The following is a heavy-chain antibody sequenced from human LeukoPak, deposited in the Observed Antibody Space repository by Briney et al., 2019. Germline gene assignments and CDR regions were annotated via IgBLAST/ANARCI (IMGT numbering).Heavy chain of an antibody. CDR3: AKDLRAVGMVRGVGYYYYGMDV. CDR1: GFTFSNHG. V-gene: IGHV3-30*18. J-gene: IGHJ6*04. Sequence: PGGSLRLSCAASGFTFSNHGMHWVRQAPGKRLEWVAVISYDGSNKYYADAVKGRFTISRDNSKNTLDLQMNSLRVEDTAVYYCAKDLRAVGMVRGVGYYYYGMDVWGKGTTVTVSP. D-gene: IGHD3-10*01. CDR2: ISYDGSNK.